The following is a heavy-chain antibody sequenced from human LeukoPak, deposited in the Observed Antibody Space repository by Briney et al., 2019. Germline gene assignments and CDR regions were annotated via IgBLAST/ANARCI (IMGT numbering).Heavy chain of an antibody. CDR2: IFYSGTT. D-gene: IGHD2-2*01. CDR3: ARGEVVPAADAFDI. J-gene: IGHJ3*02. V-gene: IGHV4-59*08. Sequence: PSETLSLTCTVSGASISRNYWGWIRQPPGKGLDFIGYIFYSGTTNYNPSLKSRVTISVDTSKNQFSLKLSSVTAADTAVYYCARGEVVPAADAFDIWGQGTMVTVSS. CDR1: GASISRNY.